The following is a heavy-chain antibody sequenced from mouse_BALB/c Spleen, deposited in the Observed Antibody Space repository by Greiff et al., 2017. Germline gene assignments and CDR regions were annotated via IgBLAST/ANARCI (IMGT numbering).Heavy chain of an antibody. D-gene: IGHD2-3*01. J-gene: IGHJ3*01. Sequence: EVKLMESGGGLVQPGGSMKLSCVASGFTFSNYWMNWVRQSPEKGLEWVAEIRLKSNNYATHYAESVKGRFTISRDDSKSSVYLQMNNLRAEDTGIYYCTTPYDGYYEFAYWGQGTLVTVSA. V-gene: IGHV6-6*02. CDR1: GFTFSNYW. CDR3: TTPYDGYYEFAY. CDR2: IRLKSNNYAT.